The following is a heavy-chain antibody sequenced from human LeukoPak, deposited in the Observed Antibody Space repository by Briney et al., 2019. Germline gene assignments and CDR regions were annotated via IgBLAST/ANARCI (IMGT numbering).Heavy chain of an antibody. CDR2: IYYSGST. Sequence: SETLSLTCTVSGGSISSYYWSWIRQPPGKGLEWIGYIYYSGSTNYNPSLKSRVTISVDTSKIQFSLKLSSVTAADTAVYYCARVGYFWGGYGLSNWDYYYMDVWGKGTTVTVSS. D-gene: IGHD3-3*01. CDR3: ARVGYFWGGYGLSNWDYYYMDV. J-gene: IGHJ6*03. V-gene: IGHV4-59*01. CDR1: GGSISSYY.